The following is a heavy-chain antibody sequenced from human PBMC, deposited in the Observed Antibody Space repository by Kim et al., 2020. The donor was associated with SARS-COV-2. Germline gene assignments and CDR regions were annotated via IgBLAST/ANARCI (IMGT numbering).Heavy chain of an antibody. V-gene: IGHV3-43*01. D-gene: IGHD3-9*01. J-gene: IGHJ6*02. CDR3: AKDISSPVIDWSPFYGMDV. Sequence: GGSLRLSCAASGFTFDDYTMHWVRQAPGKGLEWVSLISWDGGSTYYADSVKGRFTISRDNSKNSLYLQMNSLRTEDTALYYCAKDISSPVIDWSPFYGMDVWGQGTTVTVSS. CDR2: ISWDGGST. CDR1: GFTFDDYT.